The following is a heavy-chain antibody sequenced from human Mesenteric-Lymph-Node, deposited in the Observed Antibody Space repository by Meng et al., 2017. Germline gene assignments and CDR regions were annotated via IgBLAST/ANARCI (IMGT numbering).Heavy chain of an antibody. CDR2: ISGNSKTI. Sequence: GESLKISCAASGFTFSDYYMSWIRQAPGKGLEWVSSISGNSKTIYYADSVKGRFTISRDNAKNSLFLQMNSLRAEDTAMYYCARFVDTAMVNNHFDYWGQGTLVTVSS. CDR3: ARFVDTAMVNNHFDY. D-gene: IGHD5-18*01. CDR1: GFTFSDYY. J-gene: IGHJ4*02. V-gene: IGHV3-11*01.